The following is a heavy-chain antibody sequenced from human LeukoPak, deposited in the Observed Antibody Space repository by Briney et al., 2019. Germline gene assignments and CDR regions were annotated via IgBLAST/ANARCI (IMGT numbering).Heavy chain of an antibody. CDR3: ARFCSYYDILTGSYYYMDV. CDR2: ISSSSSTI. J-gene: IGHJ6*03. D-gene: IGHD3-9*01. V-gene: IGHV3-48*01. CDR1: GFTFSGYS. Sequence: PGGSLRLSCAASGFTFSGYSMNWVRQAPGKGLEWVSYISSSSSTIYYADSVKGRFTISRDNAKNSLYLQMNSLRAEDTAVYYCARFCSYYDILTGSYYYMDVWGKGTTVTVSS.